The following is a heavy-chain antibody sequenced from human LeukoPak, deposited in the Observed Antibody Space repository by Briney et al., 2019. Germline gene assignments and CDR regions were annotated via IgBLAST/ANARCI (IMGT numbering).Heavy chain of an antibody. V-gene: IGHV3-23*01. Sequence: GGSLRLSCAASGFTFNTYAMSWVRQAPGKGLEWVSAISGSGGSTYYADSVKGRFTISRDNSKNTLYLQMNSLRAEDTAVYYCAKDLKEGYYDSSGYYDNWGQGTLVTVSS. CDR1: GFTFNTYA. D-gene: IGHD3-22*01. J-gene: IGHJ4*02. CDR2: ISGSGGST. CDR3: AKDLKEGYYDSSGYYDN.